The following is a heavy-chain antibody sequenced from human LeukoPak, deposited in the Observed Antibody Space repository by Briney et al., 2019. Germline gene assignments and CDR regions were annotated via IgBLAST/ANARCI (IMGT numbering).Heavy chain of an antibody. CDR3: AGSNDLDY. D-gene: IGHD1-1*01. V-gene: IGHV3-21*01. CDR2: ISSGSTYI. Sequence: GGSLRLSCAASGFTVSSNYMSWVRQAPGKGLEWVSSISSGSTYIDYADSVKGRFTVSRDNAKNSLYLQMNSLRAEDTAVYYCAGSNDLDYWGQGTLVTVSS. J-gene: IGHJ4*02. CDR1: GFTVSSNY.